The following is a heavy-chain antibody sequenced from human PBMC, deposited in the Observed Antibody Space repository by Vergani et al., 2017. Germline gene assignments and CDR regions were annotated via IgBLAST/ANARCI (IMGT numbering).Heavy chain of an antibody. J-gene: IGHJ6*02. CDR1: GFTFSSYW. D-gene: IGHD4-17*01. V-gene: IGHV4-59*06. CDR3: ARAQPLLYGDYGLNGMDV. CDR2: IYYSGST. Sequence: VQLVESGGGLVQPGGSLRLSCAASGFTFSSYWMSWVRQAPGKGLEWIGYIYYSGSTYYNPSLKSRVTISVDTSKNQFSLKLSSVTAADTAVYYCARAQPLLYGDYGLNGMDVWGQGTTVTVSS.